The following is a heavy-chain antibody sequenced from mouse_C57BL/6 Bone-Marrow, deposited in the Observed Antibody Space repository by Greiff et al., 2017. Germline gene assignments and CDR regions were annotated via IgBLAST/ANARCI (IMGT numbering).Heavy chain of an antibody. V-gene: IGHV5-6*01. CDR3: ARRHGNSHYYAMDY. CDR1: GFTFSSYG. J-gene: IGHJ4*01. CDR2: ISSGGSYT. D-gene: IGHD2-1*01. Sequence: EVHLVESGGDLVKPGGSLKLSCAASGFTFSSYGMSWVRQTPDKRLEWVATISSGGSYTYYPDSVKGRFTITRDNAKNTLYLQMRSLKSEDTAMYYCARRHGNSHYYAMDYWGQGTSVTVSS.